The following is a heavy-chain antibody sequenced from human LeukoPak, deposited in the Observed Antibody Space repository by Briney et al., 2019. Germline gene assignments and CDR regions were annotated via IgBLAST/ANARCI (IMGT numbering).Heavy chain of an antibody. V-gene: IGHV4-39*07. CDR1: GGSISSSSYY. Sequence: SETLSLTCTVSGGSISSSSYYWGWIRQPPGQGLEWIGSIYYSGSTYYNPSLKSRVTISVDTSKNQFSLKLSSVTAADTAVYYCARDYTGSSLDYWGQGTLVTVSS. CDR2: IYYSGST. D-gene: IGHD6-6*01. CDR3: ARDYTGSSLDY. J-gene: IGHJ4*02.